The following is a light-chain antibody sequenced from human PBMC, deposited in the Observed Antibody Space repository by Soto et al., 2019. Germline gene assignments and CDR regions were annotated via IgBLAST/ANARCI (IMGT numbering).Light chain of an antibody. V-gene: IGKV3-20*01. Sequence: EIVLTPSPGTLSFSPGERATLSCRASHSVSRTYLAWYQQKPGQAPRLLIYGTSDRATGTPDRFSGSGSGTDFTLTISRLEPEDSAVYYCQQFDDSVTFGQGTRLEIK. CDR2: GTS. CDR3: QQFDDSVT. J-gene: IGKJ5*01. CDR1: HSVSRTY.